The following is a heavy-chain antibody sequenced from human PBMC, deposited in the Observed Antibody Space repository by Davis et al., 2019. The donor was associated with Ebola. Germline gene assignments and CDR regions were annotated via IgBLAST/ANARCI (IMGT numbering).Heavy chain of an antibody. CDR1: GYTFTGYY. J-gene: IGHJ3*02. V-gene: IGHV1-2*02. D-gene: IGHD1-26*01. Sequence: ASVKVSCKASGYTFTGYYMHWVRQAPGQGLEWMGWINPNSGGTNYAQKFQGRVTMTRDTSISTAYMELSRLRSDDTAVYYCARGGIVGAGYGAFDIWGQGTMVTVSS. CDR2: INPNSGGT. CDR3: ARGGIVGAGYGAFDI.